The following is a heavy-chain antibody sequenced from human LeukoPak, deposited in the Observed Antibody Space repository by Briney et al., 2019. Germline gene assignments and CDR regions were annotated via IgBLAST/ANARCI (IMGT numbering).Heavy chain of an antibody. CDR3: ARVGTYYYGSGVNYYFDY. Sequence: NPSETLSLTCTVSGGSISSYYWSWIRQPAGKGLEWTGRIYTSGSTNYNPSLKSRVTMSVDTSKNQFSLKLSSVTAADTAVYYCARVGTYYYGSGVNYYFDYWGQGTLVTVSS. CDR1: GGSISSYY. CDR2: IYTSGST. J-gene: IGHJ4*02. D-gene: IGHD3-10*01. V-gene: IGHV4-4*07.